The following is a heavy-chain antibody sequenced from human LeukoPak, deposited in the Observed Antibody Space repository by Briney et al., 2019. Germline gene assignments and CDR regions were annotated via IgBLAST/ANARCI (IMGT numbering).Heavy chain of an antibody. J-gene: IGHJ4*02. CDR3: ARGGGYSYGYPDY. CDR2: INSDGSST. Sequence: GGSLRLSCAASGFTFSSYWMHWVRQAPGKGLVWVSRINSDGSSTSYADSVKGRFTISRDNAKNTLYLQMNSLRAEDTAVYYCARGGGYSYGYPDYWGQGTLVTVS. CDR1: GFTFSSYW. D-gene: IGHD5-18*01. V-gene: IGHV3-74*01.